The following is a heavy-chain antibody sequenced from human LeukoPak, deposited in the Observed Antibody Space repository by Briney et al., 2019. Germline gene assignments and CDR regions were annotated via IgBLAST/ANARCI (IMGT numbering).Heavy chain of an antibody. Sequence: SVTLSLTCTVSGGSISNGAYYWGWIRQSPGKGLECIGTIYYIGNTYYNPALQSRVTISVDTSKNQFSLKLTSVTAADTAVFYCARLLYNWNGIDYWGQGTLVTVSS. CDR3: ARLLYNWNGIDY. D-gene: IGHD1-1*01. CDR1: GGSISNGAYY. CDR2: IYYIGNT. J-gene: IGHJ4*02. V-gene: IGHV4-39*01.